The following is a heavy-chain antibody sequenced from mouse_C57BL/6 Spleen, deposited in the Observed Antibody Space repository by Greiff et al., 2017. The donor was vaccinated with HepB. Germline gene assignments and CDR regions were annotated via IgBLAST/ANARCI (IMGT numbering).Heavy chain of an antibody. CDR1: GYTFTSYW. CDR3: ARGPTFWYFDV. CDR2: IDPSDSYT. J-gene: IGHJ1*03. Sequence: QVQLKQPGAELVKPGASVKLSCKASGYTFTSYWMQWVKQRPGQGLEWIGEIDPSDSYTNYNQKFKGKATLTVDTSSSTAYMQLSSLTSEDSAVYYCARGPTFWYFDVWGTGTTVTVSS. D-gene: IGHD2-10*01. V-gene: IGHV1-50*01.